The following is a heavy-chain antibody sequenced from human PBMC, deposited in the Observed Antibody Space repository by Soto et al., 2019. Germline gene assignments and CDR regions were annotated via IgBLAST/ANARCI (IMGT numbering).Heavy chain of an antibody. J-gene: IGHJ6*02. CDR3: ARGLGYCISTSCPRGSTWYYGMDV. CDR1: GGSISSGGYY. Sequence: PSETLSLTCTVSGGSISSGGYYWSWIRQHPGKGLEWIGYIYYSGSTYYNPSLKSRVTISVDTSKNQFSLKLSSVTAADTAVYYCARGLGYCISTSCPRGSTWYYGMDVWGQGTTVTVSS. D-gene: IGHD2-2*01. V-gene: IGHV4-30-4*08. CDR2: IYYSGST.